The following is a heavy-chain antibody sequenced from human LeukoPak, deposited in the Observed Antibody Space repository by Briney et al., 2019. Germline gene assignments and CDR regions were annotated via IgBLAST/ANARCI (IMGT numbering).Heavy chain of an antibody. V-gene: IGHV4-34*01. J-gene: IGHJ5*02. CDR3: AREAYYDSSGYLNWFDP. CDR1: GGSFSGYY. D-gene: IGHD3-22*01. CDR2: INHSGST. Sequence: PSETLSLTCAVYGGSFSGYYWSWIRQPPGKGLEWIGEINHSGSTNYNPSLKSRVTISVDTSKNQFSLKLSSVTAADTAVYYCAREAYYDSSGYLNWFDPWGQGTLVTVSS.